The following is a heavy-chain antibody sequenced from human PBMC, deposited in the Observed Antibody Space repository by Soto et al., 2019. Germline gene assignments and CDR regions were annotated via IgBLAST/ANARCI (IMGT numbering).Heavy chain of an antibody. Sequence: QVQLVQSGAEVKQPGSSVKVSCKASGGTFSTFAVSWVRQAPGQGLEWMGGIIPLFATAKYAQKFEDRLSIIADDSTHTASMGLNNLRPEDTAVYFYATSGLDVLGYTYPNTAGLDLWGRGTMVSVSS. D-gene: IGHD5-12*01. CDR2: IIPLFATA. J-gene: IGHJ3*01. CDR3: ATSGLDVLGYTYPNTAGLDL. CDR1: GGTFSTFA. V-gene: IGHV1-69*01.